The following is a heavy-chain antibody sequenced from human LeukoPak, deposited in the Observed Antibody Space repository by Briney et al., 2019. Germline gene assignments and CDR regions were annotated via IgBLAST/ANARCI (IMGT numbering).Heavy chain of an antibody. CDR1: GFTFSSYA. V-gene: IGHV3-23*01. CDR3: AKDGIRWSHFDS. CDR2: ISAGGGVT. Sequence: TGGSLRLSCAASGFTFSSYAMSWVRQAPGKGLEWVSAISAGGGVTYYADSVEGRFTISRDDSKNTLYLQMNSLRAEETAVYYCAKDGIRWSHFDSWGQGTLVTVSS. J-gene: IGHJ4*02. D-gene: IGHD4-23*01.